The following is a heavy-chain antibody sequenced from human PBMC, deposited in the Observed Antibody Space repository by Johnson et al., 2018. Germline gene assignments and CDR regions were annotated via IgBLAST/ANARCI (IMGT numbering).Heavy chain of an antibody. V-gene: IGHV3-73*01. Sequence: VQLVQSGGGVVQPGRSLRLSCAASGFTFSGSAMHWVRQASGKGLEWVGRIRSKANSYATAYAASVKGRFTISRDDSKNTAYLQMNSLKTEDTAVYYCTRHVEESGGYYVGAFDIWGPGTTVTVSS. D-gene: IGHD1-26*01. CDR2: IRSKANSYAT. CDR3: TRHVEESGGYYVGAFDI. J-gene: IGHJ3*02. CDR1: GFTFSGSA.